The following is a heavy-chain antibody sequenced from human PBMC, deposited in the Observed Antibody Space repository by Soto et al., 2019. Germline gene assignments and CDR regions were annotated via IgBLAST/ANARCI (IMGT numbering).Heavy chain of an antibody. Sequence: GGSLRLSCAASGFTFSSYAMSWVRQAPGKGLEWVSAISGSGGSTYYADSVKGRFTISRDNSKNTLYLQMNSLRAEDTAVYYCAKGQVLRFLEWLFSRYYYMDVWGKGTTVTVSS. CDR2: ISGSGGST. J-gene: IGHJ6*03. CDR1: GFTFSSYA. V-gene: IGHV3-23*01. D-gene: IGHD3-3*01. CDR3: AKGQVLRFLEWLFSRYYYMDV.